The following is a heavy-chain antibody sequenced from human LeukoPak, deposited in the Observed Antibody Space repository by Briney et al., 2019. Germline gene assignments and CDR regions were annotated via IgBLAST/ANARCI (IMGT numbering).Heavy chain of an antibody. D-gene: IGHD5-12*01. J-gene: IGHJ2*01. V-gene: IGHV3-74*01. CDR1: GFTFSSYW. CDR3: ASWGYSGYDPPNWYFDL. CDR2: INSDGSST. Sequence: GGSLRLSCGASGFTFSSYWMHWVRQAPGKGLVWVSRINSDGSSTSYADSVKGRFTISRDNAKNTLYLQMNSLRAEDTAVYYCASWGYSGYDPPNWYFDLWGRGTLVTVSS.